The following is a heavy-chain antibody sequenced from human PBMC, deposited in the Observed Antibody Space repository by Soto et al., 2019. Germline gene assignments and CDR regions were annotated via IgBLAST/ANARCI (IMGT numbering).Heavy chain of an antibody. CDR2: IYYSGST. Sequence: QLQLQESGPGLVKPSETLSLTCTVSGGSISSSSYYWGWIRQPPGKGLEWIGSIYYSGSTYYNPSLKSRVTISVDTSKNQFSLKLSSVTAADTAVYYCAKFAISLAFDIWGQGTMVTVSS. J-gene: IGHJ3*02. CDR3: AKFAISLAFDI. D-gene: IGHD3-16*01. V-gene: IGHV4-39*01. CDR1: GGSISSSSYY.